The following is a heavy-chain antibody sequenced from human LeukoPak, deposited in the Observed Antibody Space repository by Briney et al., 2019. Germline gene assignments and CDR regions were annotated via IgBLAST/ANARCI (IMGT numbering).Heavy chain of an antibody. CDR1: GFTFSSYE. CDR2: ISSSGSTI. J-gene: IGHJ3*02. CDR3: GGVGIHLLGAFDI. D-gene: IGHD5-18*01. Sequence: GGSLRLSCAASGFTFSSYEMNWVRQAPGKGLEWVSYISSSGSTIYYADSVKGRFTISRDNAKNSLYLQMNSLRAEDTAVYYCGGVGIHLLGAFDIWGQGTMVTVSS. V-gene: IGHV3-48*03.